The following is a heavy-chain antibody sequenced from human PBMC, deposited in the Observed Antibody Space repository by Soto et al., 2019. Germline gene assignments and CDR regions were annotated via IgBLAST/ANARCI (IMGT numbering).Heavy chain of an antibody. V-gene: IGHV1-2*02. J-gene: IGHJ4*02. CDR1: GYTFTGYY. Sequence: QVQLVQSGAEVKKPGASVKVSCKASGYTFTGYYMHWLRQAPGQGLEWMGWINPNSGGTNSAQKFQGRVTMTRDTSISTAYMELSRLTSDDTAVYYCARAPYSSSSNFDCWGQGTLVTVSS. CDR2: INPNSGGT. CDR3: ARAPYSSSSNFDC. D-gene: IGHD6-13*01.